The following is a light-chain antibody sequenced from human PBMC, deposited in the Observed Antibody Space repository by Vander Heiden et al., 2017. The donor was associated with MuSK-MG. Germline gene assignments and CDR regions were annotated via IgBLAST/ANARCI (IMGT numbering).Light chain of an antibody. Sequence: QSVVTQSPSASGTPGQRVTMSCSGSWSNIGRNIVNWYQQLPGTAPKLLIYSNNQRPSGVPDRFSASKSGTSASLAISGLHSEDEAHYHCAAWDDSLNGCVFGGGT. J-gene: IGLJ2*01. V-gene: IGLV1-44*01. CDR1: WSNIGRNI. CDR2: SNN. CDR3: AAWDDSLNGCV.